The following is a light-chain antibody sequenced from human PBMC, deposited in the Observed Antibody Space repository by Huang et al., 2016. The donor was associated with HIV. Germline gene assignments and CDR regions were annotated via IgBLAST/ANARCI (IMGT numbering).Light chain of an antibody. CDR2: WAS. J-gene: IGKJ1*01. CDR1: QSVYSSSTSKDY. CDR3: QQYYSSPQT. Sequence: DIIMTQSQDSLAVSLGERATLNCKSSQSVYSSSTSKDYMAWFKQKPGQTPLLLLFWASTREAGVHDRFSGSESGKHFTLTIANLEAEDAAIYYCQQYYSSPQTFGQGTRVEVK. V-gene: IGKV4-1*01.